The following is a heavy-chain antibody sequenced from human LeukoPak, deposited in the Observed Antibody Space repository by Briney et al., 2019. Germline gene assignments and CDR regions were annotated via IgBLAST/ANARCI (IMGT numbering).Heavy chain of an antibody. Sequence: SVKVSCKASGGTFSSYTISWVRQAPGQGLEWMGRIIPILGIANYAQKFQGRVTITADKSTSTAYMELSSLSSEDTAVYYCAYSCSPPCYFDYWGQGTLVTVSS. D-gene: IGHD2-2*01. CDR2: IIPILGIA. J-gene: IGHJ4*02. CDR1: GGTFSSYT. V-gene: IGHV1-69*02. CDR3: AYSCSPPCYFDY.